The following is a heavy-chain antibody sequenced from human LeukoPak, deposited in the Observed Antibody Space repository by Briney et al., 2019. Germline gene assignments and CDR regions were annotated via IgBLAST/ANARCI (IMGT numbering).Heavy chain of an antibody. J-gene: IGHJ4*02. Sequence: SETLSLTCTVSGGSISGYYWSWIRQPPGKGLEWIGYIYYSGSTNYNPSLKSRVTISVDKSKNQFSLKLSSVTAADTAVYYCARDTAPLQNFDYWGQGTLVTVSS. V-gene: IGHV4-59*12. CDR2: IYYSGST. CDR1: GGSISGYY. CDR3: ARDTAPLQNFDY.